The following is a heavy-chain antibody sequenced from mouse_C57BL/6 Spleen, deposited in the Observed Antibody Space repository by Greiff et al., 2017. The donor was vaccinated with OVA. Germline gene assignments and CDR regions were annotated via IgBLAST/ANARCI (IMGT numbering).Heavy chain of an antibody. J-gene: IGHJ4*01. D-gene: IGHD1-1*01. CDR1: GFSLTSSG. CDR2: IWSGGGT. Sequence: QVQLQQSGPGLVQPSQSLSITCTVSGFSLTSSGVHWVRQSPGKGLEWLGVIWSGGGTDYNAAFISRLSISKDNSKSQVFFKMNSLQADNTAIYYCARNTYYGSSYVMDYWGQGTSVTVSS. V-gene: IGHV2-2*01. CDR3: ARNTYYGSSYVMDY.